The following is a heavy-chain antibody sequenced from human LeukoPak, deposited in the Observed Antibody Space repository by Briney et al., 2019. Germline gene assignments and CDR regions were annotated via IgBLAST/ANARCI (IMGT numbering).Heavy chain of an antibody. CDR3: ARDGSSWFFNWFDP. D-gene: IGHD6-13*01. J-gene: IGHJ5*02. V-gene: IGHV4-59*01. CDR1: GGSISSYY. CDR2: IYYTGST. Sequence: SETLSLTCTVSGGSISSYYWSWIRQPPGRGLEWIGYIYYTGSTNSNPSLKSRVTISVDTSKNQFSLKLSSVTAADTAVYYCARDGSSWFFNWFDPWGQGTLVTVSS.